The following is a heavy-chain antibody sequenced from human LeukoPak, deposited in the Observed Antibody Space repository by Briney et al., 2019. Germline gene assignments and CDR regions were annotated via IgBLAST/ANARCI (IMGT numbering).Heavy chain of an antibody. V-gene: IGHV1-69*13. CDR1: GGTFSSYA. CDR3: ARELATYYYASGSFGGAFDP. D-gene: IGHD3-10*01. CDR2: IIPIFGTA. Sequence: SVKVSCKASGGTFSSYAISWVRQAPGQGLEWMGGIIPIFGTANYAQKFQGRVTITADESTSTAYMGLTSLRSEDTAVYYCARELATYYYASGSFGGAFDPWGQGTLVTVSS. J-gene: IGHJ5*02.